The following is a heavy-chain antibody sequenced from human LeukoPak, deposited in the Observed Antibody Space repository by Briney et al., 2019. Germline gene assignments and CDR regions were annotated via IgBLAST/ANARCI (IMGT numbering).Heavy chain of an antibody. J-gene: IGHJ4*02. CDR1: GFTFSSYA. Sequence: QPGGSLRLSCAASGFTFSSYAMSWVRQAPGKGLEWVSAISGSGGSTYYADSVEGRFTISRDNSKNTLYLQMNSLRAEDTAVYYCAKDDYGGKLGAYYFDYWGQGTLVTVSS. CDR2: ISGSGGST. V-gene: IGHV3-23*01. CDR3: AKDDYGGKLGAYYFDY. D-gene: IGHD4-23*01.